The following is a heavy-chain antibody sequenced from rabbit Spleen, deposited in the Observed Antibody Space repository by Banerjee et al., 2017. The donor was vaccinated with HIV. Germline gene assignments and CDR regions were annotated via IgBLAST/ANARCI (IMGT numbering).Heavy chain of an antibody. CDR3: ARDLVGYHDGAYAKDLNL. Sequence: QEQLEESGGDLVKPEGSLTLTCTASGFSFSSNYWICWVRQAPGKGLEWIACIYGDSSGSTYYASWAKGRFTISETSSTTVTLQVTSLAAADTAPYFCARDLVGYHDGAYAKDLNLWGPGSLVTVS. D-gene: IGHD6-1*01. CDR2: IYGDSSGST. V-gene: IGHV1S45*01. J-gene: IGHJ4*01. CDR1: GFSFSSNYW.